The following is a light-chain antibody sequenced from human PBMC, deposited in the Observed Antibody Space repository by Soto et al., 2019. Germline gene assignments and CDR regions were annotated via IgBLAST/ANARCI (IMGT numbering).Light chain of an antibody. CDR1: QSISSN. CDR2: DAS. J-gene: IGKJ1*01. V-gene: IGKV3-15*01. CDR3: QQYNEWPRT. Sequence: EIVMTQSPATLSVSPGERVTLSCWASQSISSNLAWYQQKPGQAPRLLIYDASTRATGIPARFSGSGPGTGFTLPISSLQSEDFAVYFCQQYNEWPRTFGQGTKVEI.